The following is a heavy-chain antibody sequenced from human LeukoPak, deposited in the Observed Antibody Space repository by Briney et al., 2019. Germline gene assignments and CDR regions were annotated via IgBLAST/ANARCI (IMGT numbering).Heavy chain of an antibody. V-gene: IGHV3-48*02. CDR1: GFTFSSYS. D-gene: IGHD3-22*01. CDR2: ISSSSGTI. Sequence: SGGSLRLSCAASGFTFSSYSMNWVRQAPGKGLEWVSFISSSSGTIYYADSVKGRFTISRDNAKNSLYLQMNSLRDEDTAVYYYAREGYYYGSSGCYARDAFDIWGQGTMVTVSS. CDR3: AREGYYYGSSGCYARDAFDI. J-gene: IGHJ3*02.